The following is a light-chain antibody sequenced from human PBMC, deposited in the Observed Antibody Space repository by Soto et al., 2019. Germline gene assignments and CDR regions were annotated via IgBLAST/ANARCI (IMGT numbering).Light chain of an antibody. J-gene: IGKJ2*01. Sequence: EIVMTQSPATLSVSAGERATLSCRASQSVGRNLAWYQQKPGQAPRLLIYGASTRATDIPARFSGSGSGSEFALTISSLQSDDSAVYYCQEYNRWPPEFIFGPGTRLEIK. CDR3: QEYNRWPPEFI. CDR1: QSVGRN. CDR2: GAS. V-gene: IGKV3-15*01.